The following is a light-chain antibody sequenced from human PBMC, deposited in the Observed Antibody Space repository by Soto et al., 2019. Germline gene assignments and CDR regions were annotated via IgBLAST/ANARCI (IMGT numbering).Light chain of an antibody. CDR1: SSDVGAYDF. CDR3: TSHAGNYNFPYV. CDR2: EVT. J-gene: IGLJ1*01. Sequence: QSALTQPPSASRSPGQSVTISCTGTSSDVGAYDFVSWYQHHPGKAPKLMIYEVTKRPSGVPDRFSGSKSGNTASLTVSGLQAEDEADYYCTSHAGNYNFPYVFGTGTKVTVL. V-gene: IGLV2-8*02.